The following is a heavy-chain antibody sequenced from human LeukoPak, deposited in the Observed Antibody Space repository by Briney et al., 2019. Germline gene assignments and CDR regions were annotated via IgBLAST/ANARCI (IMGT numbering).Heavy chain of an antibody. CDR3: ARDRRDGLGGNYYYYYMDV. D-gene: IGHD3-16*01. J-gene: IGHJ6*03. CDR2: FDPEDGET. Sequence: GGSLRLSCAASGFTFSSYEMNWVRQAPGKGLEWMGGFDPEDGETIYAQKFQGRGTMTEDTSTETAYMELSSLRSEDTAVYYCARDRRDGLGGNYYYYYMDVWGKGTTVTISS. V-gene: IGHV1-24*01. CDR1: GFTFSSYE.